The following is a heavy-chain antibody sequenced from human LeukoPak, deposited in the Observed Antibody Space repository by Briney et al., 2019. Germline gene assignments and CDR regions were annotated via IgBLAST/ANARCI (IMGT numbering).Heavy chain of an antibody. D-gene: IGHD1-26*01. J-gene: IGHJ4*02. Sequence: GESLKISCKGSGYSFTSYWIGWVRQMPGKGLECMGIIFPADSDTRYSPSFQGQVTISADKSISTAYLQWSSLEASDTAIYYCARASGNYLFAYWGQGTLLTVSS. CDR1: GYSFTSYW. V-gene: IGHV5-51*01. CDR3: ARASGNYLFAY. CDR2: IFPADSDT.